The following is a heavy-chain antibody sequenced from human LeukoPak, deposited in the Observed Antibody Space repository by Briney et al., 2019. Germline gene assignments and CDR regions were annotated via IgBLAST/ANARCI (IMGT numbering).Heavy chain of an antibody. J-gene: IGHJ4*02. V-gene: IGHV3-43*01. CDR2: ISWDGGST. Sequence: PGGSLRLSCAASGFTVSSNYMSWVRQAPGKGLEWVSLISWDGGSTYYADSVKGRFTISRDNSKNSLYLQMNSLRTEDTALYYCAKAYNWNGIDYWGQGTLVTVSS. D-gene: IGHD1-20*01. CDR1: GFTVSSNY. CDR3: AKAYNWNGIDY.